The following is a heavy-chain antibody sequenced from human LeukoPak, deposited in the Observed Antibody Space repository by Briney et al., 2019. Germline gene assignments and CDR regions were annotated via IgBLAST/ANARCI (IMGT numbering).Heavy chain of an antibody. J-gene: IGHJ4*02. Sequence: SQTLSLTCTVSGGSISSGSYYWSWIRQPPGKGLEWIGEINHSGSTNYNPSLKSRVTISVDTSKNQFSLKLSSVTAADTAVYYCARAPYYDFWSGYSSPFDYWGQGTLVTVSS. CDR2: INHSGST. V-gene: IGHV4-39*07. D-gene: IGHD3-3*01. CDR3: ARAPYYDFWSGYSSPFDY. CDR1: GGSISSGSYY.